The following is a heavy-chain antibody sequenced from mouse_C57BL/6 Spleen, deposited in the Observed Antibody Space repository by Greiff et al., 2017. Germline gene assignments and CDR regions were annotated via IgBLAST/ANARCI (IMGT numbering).Heavy chain of an antibody. CDR1: GFTFSDYG. V-gene: IGHV5-17*01. J-gene: IGHJ2*01. D-gene: IGHD1-1*01. CDR2: ISSGSSTI. CDR3: ARGYYGYFDY. Sequence: EVNVLQSGAGLVKPGASLKLSCAASGFTFSDYGMHWVRQAPEKGLEWVAYISSGSSTIYYADTVKGRFTISRDNAKSTLFLQMTRLRSEDTAMYYCARGYYGYFDYWGQGTTLTVSS.